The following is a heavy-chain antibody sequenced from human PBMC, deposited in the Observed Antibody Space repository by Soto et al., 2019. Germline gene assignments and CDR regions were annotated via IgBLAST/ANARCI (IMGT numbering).Heavy chain of an antibody. Sequence: QVQLQQWGAGLLKPSETLSLTCAVYGGYFSGYYWSWIRQXPGKGLEWIGEINHSGSTNYNPPLKSRVXXXXXXXXXXXXXXXXXXXXXXXXXXXXXXXXXXXXXXXXXWFDPWGQGTLVTVSS. V-gene: IGHV4-34*01. CDR2: INHSGST. CDR1: GGYFSGYY. CDR3: XXXXXXXXXXXXXWFDP. J-gene: IGHJ5*02.